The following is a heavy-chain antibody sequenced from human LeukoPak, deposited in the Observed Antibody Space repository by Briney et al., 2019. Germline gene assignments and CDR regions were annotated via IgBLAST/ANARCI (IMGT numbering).Heavy chain of an antibody. D-gene: IGHD2-8*01. CDR2: ISSSGSTI. V-gene: IGHV3-11*01. J-gene: IGHJ3*02. Sequence: GGSLRLSCAASGFTFSDYYMSWIRQAPGKGLEWVSYISSSGSTIYYADSVKGRFTISRDNAKNPLYLQMNSLRAEDTAVYYCARGRPDHLYCTNGVCYGEEHPPHYAFDIWGQGTMVTVSS. CDR1: GFTFSDYY. CDR3: ARGRPDHLYCTNGVCYGEEHPPHYAFDI.